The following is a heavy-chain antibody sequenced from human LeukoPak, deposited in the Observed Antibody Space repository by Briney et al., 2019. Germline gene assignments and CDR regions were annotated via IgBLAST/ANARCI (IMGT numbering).Heavy chain of an antibody. J-gene: IGHJ4*02. CDR3: ARDLRPYGTSSPDY. CDR1: GYSISSGYY. V-gene: IGHV4-38-2*02. Sequence: SGTLSLTCTVSGYSISSGYYWGWSRQPPGKGLEWIGSIFHSGSTYYNPSLKSRHPISVDTYNNQSSLRLSSVPADDPAVHYCARDLRPYGTSSPDYWGQGTLVTVSS. D-gene: IGHD6-6*01. CDR2: IFHSGST.